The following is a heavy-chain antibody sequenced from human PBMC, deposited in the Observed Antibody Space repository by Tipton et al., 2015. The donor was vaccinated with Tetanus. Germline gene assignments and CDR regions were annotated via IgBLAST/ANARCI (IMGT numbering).Heavy chain of an antibody. J-gene: IGHJ6*02. D-gene: IGHD2-15*01. V-gene: IGHV3-30*18. CDR1: GFTFSSYG. CDR2: ISYDGSNK. CDR3: AKSHCSGGSCYSHYYYGMDV. Sequence: SLRLSCAASGFTFSSYGMHWVRQAPGKGLEWVAVISYDGSNKYYADSVKGRFTISRDNSKNTLYLQMNSLRAEDTAVYYCAKSHCSGGSCYSHYYYGMDVWGQGTTATVSS.